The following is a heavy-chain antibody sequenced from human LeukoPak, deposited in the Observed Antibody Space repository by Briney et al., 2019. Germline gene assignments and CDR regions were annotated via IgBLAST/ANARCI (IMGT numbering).Heavy chain of an antibody. V-gene: IGHV4-59*01. CDR3: ARESRFGFWSGYPNEYYYMDV. CDR1: GGSFSGYY. Sequence: PSETLSLTCAVYGGSFSGYYWSWIRQPPGKGLEWIGYIYYSGSTNYNPSLKSRVTISVDTSKNQFSLKLSSVTAADTAVYYCARESRFGFWSGYPNEYYYMDVWGKGTTVTISS. J-gene: IGHJ6*03. CDR2: IYYSGST. D-gene: IGHD3-3*01.